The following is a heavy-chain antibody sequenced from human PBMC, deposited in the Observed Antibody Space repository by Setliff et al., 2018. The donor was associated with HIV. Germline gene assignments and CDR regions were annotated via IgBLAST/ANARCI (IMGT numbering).Heavy chain of an antibody. CDR2: IGSDNGGI. CDR1: GFTLSTYA. J-gene: IGHJ2*01. CDR3: AKYQDSSPTRCFDL. Sequence: GGSLRLSCDASGFTLSTYAMTWVRQAPGKGLEWVSVIGSDNGGIQYADSVKGRFTISRDNSNKRLHLQMNSLRVEDTATYYCAKYQDSSPTRCFDLWGRGTLVTVSS. D-gene: IGHD3-22*01. V-gene: IGHV3-23*01.